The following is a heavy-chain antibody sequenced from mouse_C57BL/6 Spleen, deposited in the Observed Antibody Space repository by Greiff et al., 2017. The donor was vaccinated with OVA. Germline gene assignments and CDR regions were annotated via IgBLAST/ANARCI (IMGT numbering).Heavy chain of an antibody. CDR3: GQVGGTAY. Sequence: VQLQESGAELVRPGTSVKVSCKASGYAFTNYLIEWVKQRPGQGLEWIGVINPGSGGTNYNEKFKGKATLTADKSSSTAYMQLGSLTAEDAAVYFCGQVGGTAYWGQGTLVTVSA. V-gene: IGHV1-54*01. CDR1: GYAFTNYL. J-gene: IGHJ3*01. D-gene: IGHD1-3*01. CDR2: INPGSGGT.